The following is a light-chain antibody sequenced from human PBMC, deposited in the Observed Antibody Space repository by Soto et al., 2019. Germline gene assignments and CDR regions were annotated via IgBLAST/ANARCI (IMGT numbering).Light chain of an antibody. CDR2: DAS. J-gene: IGKJ1*01. V-gene: IGKV3D-15*02. Sequence: EIVLTQSPATLSLSPGERATLSCRASQSIGLAIAWYQHKPGQAPRLLIFDASQRATGIPARFSGSGSGTEFSLTINSLQSEDFAVYYCQQYDNSPWTFGQGTKVDIK. CDR3: QQYDNSPWT. CDR1: QSIGLA.